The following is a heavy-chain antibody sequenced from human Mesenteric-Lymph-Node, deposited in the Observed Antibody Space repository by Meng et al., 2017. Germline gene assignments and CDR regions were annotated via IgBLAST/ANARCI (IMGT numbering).Heavy chain of an antibody. J-gene: IGHJ6*02. D-gene: IGHD3-22*01. CDR3: AKNGYYYDSESVYYYYCYGMDV. CDR1: GFTFSSYA. Sequence: GESLKISCAASGFTFSSYAMHWVRQAPGKGLEWVAVIWYDGSNKYYADSVKGRFTISRDNSKNTLYLQMNSLRAEDTAVYYCAKNGYYYDSESVYYYYCYGMDVWGQGTTVTVSS. CDR2: IWYDGSNK. V-gene: IGHV3-33*06.